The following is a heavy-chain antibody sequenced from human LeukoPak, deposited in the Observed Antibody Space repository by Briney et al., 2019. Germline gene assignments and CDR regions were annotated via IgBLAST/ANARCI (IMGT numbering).Heavy chain of an antibody. CDR1: GGSVNSHY. CDR3: ASRPADTTWYGVFDY. CDR2: IFNTGNT. Sequence: PSETLSLTCSVSGGSVNSHYWSWMRQPPGKRLEWIGYIFNTGNTNYNPSLASRGTMSVDTSRAQFFLRLSPVTAADTAIYYCASRPADTTWYGVFDYWSQGTLVTVSS. D-gene: IGHD3-10*01. J-gene: IGHJ4*02. V-gene: IGHV4-59*02.